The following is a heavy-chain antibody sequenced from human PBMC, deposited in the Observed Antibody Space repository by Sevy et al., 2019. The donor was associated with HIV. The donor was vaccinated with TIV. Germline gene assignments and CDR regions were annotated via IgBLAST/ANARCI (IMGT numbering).Heavy chain of an antibody. D-gene: IGHD3-22*01. CDR1: GFNFSNAW. V-gene: IGHV3-15*01. CDR2: IKCKTDGGTT. J-gene: IGHJ4*02. CDR3: TTEITMIVVVIKGNY. Sequence: GGSLRLSCAASGFNFSNAWMSWVRQAPGKGLEWVGRIKCKTDGGTTDYAAPVKGRFTISRDDSKNTLYLQMKSLKIEDTAVYYCTTEITMIVVVIKGNYWGQGSLVTVSS.